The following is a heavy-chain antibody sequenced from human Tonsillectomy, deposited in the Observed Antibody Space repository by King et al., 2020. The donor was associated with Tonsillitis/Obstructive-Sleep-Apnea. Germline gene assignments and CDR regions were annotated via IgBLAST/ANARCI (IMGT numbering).Heavy chain of an antibody. V-gene: IGHV4-59*08. D-gene: IGHD2-2*01. CDR3: ARLSGYCSSTSCSYFDY. J-gene: IGHJ4*02. CDR1: GGSISSYY. CDR2: IYYSGST. Sequence: QLQESGPGLVKPSETLSLTCTVSGGSISSYYWSWIRQPPGKGLEWIGYIYYSGSTNYNPSLKSRVTISVDTSKNQFSLKLSSVTAADTAVYYCARLSGYCSSTSCSYFDYWGQGTLVTVSS.